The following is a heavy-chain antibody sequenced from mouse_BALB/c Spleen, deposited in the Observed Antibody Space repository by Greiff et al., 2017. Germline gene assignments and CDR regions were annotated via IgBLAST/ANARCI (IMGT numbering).Heavy chain of an antibody. CDR2: ISNGGGST. D-gene: IGHD1-1*01. J-gene: IGHJ1*01. CDR1: GFTFSSYT. CDR3: ARHPTYYYGSSYWYFDV. Sequence: EVMLVESGGGLVQPGGSLKLSCAASGFTFSSYTMSWVRQTPEKRLEWVAYISNGGGSTYYPDTVKGRFTISRDNAKNTLYLQMSSLKSEDTAMYYCARHPTYYYGSSYWYFDVWGAGTTVTVSS. V-gene: IGHV5-12-2*01.